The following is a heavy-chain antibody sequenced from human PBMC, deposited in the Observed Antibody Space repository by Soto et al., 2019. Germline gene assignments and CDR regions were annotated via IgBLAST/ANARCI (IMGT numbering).Heavy chain of an antibody. V-gene: IGHV3-30*18. CDR2: ISYDGSNK. D-gene: IGHD6-13*01. CDR1: GFTFSSYG. Sequence: PGGSLRLSCAASGFTFSSYGMHWVRQAPGKRLEWVEVISYDGSNKYYADSVKGRFTISRDNSKNTLYLQMNSLRAEDTAVYYCAKDHQQLVDFFDYWGQGTLVTVSS. CDR3: AKDHQQLVDFFDY. J-gene: IGHJ4*02.